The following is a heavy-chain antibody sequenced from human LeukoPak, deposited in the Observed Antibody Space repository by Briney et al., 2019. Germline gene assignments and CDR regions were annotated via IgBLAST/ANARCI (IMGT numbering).Heavy chain of an antibody. CDR3: ARVHTSSYAADL. Sequence: GGSLRLSCAASGFTFSTYSIDWVRQAPGKGLEWISYISSSSSTIDFADSVKGRFTISRDSARNSVYLQMNSLRAEDTAVYYCARVHTSSYAADLWGQGTLVTVSS. CDR1: GFTFSTYS. V-gene: IGHV3-48*04. CDR2: ISSSSSTI. J-gene: IGHJ5*02. D-gene: IGHD3-22*01.